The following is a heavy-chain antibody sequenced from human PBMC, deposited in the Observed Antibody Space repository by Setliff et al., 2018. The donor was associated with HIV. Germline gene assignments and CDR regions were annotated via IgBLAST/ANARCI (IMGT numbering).Heavy chain of an antibody. CDR3: ARFQAWQLGRRGGYYYYMDV. CDR1: GGSVGSGSYY. J-gene: IGHJ6*03. Sequence: SETLSLTCTVSGGSVGSGSYYWSWIRQSPGKGLEWIGYIYYSGITTYNPSLRSRVTISIDMSRNQLSLVLSSVTAADTAVYYCARFQAWQLGRRGGYYYYMDVWGKGTTVTVSS. CDR2: IYYSGIT. V-gene: IGHV4-61*01. D-gene: IGHD1-1*01.